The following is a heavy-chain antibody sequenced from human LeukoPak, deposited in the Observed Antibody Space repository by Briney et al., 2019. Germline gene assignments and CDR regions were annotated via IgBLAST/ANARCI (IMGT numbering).Heavy chain of an antibody. Sequence: SETLSLTCTVSGGSISSSPYYWVWIRQPPGKGLEWIGSIYHSGSTYYNPSLKSRVTISVDTSKNQFSLKLSSVTAADTAVYYCASSNDYGGDSGYYGMDVWGQGTTVTVSS. D-gene: IGHD4-23*01. CDR1: GGSISSSPYY. CDR2: IYHSGST. V-gene: IGHV4-39*07. CDR3: ASSNDYGGDSGYYGMDV. J-gene: IGHJ6*02.